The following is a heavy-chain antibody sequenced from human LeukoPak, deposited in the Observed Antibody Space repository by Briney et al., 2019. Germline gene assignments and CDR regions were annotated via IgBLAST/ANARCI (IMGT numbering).Heavy chain of an antibody. J-gene: IGHJ4*02. CDR2: IKQDGSER. D-gene: IGHD1-26*01. V-gene: IGHV3-7*01. Sequence: GGSLRLTCAASGFTLSSYDMSWVRQAPGKGLEWVANIKQDGSERYYVDSVKGRFTISRDNAKKSLYLQMNSLKAEDTAVYYCAKDKGSYPSFDYWGQGTLVTVSS. CDR1: GFTLSSYD. CDR3: AKDKGSYPSFDY.